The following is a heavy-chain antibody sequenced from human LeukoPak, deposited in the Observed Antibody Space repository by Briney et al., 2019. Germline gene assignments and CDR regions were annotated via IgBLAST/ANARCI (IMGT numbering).Heavy chain of an antibody. CDR1: GGSISSYY. CDR3: ARGIYYYGSGSLNWFDP. V-gene: IGHV4-4*07. CDR2: IYTSGST. D-gene: IGHD3-10*01. Sequence: SETLSLTCTVSGGSISSYYWSWIRQPAGKGLEWIGRIYTSGSTNYNPSLKSRVTISVDTSKNQFSLKLRSVTAADTAVYYCARGIYYYGSGSLNWFDPWGQGTLVTVSS. J-gene: IGHJ5*02.